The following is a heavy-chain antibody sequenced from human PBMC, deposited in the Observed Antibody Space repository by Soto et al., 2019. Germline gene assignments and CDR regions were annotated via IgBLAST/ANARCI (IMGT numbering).Heavy chain of an antibody. J-gene: IGHJ4*02. Sequence: EVPLVESGGCVVKPWGSLRLSCTASGFHFNDAYITWVRTAPGKGLEWVGRIKSKSAGGTIDYDAYVKGRFTISRDESEQTLYLQMNSLNNYGTDVYYCRNTWSSWGQGTLVTVSS. D-gene: IGHD6-13*01. V-gene: IGHV3-15*01. CDR2: IKSKSAGGTI. CDR3: RNTWSS. CDR1: GFHFNDAY.